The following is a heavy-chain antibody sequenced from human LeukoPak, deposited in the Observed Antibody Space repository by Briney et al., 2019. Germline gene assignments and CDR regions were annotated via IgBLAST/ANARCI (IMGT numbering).Heavy chain of an antibody. V-gene: IGHV4-59*01. CDR1: GGSISSYY. Sequence: SETLSLTCTVSGGSISSYYRSWIRQPPGKGLEWIGYIYYSGSTNYNPSLKGRVTISVDTSKNQFSLKLSSVTAADTAVYYCARGLGFLEWSLDYWGQGTLVTVSS. CDR2: IYYSGST. J-gene: IGHJ4*02. CDR3: ARGLGFLEWSLDY. D-gene: IGHD3-3*01.